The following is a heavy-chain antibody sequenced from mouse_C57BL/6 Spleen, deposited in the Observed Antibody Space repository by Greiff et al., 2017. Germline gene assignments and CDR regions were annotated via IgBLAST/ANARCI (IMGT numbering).Heavy chain of an antibody. Sequence: VQLQQSGPELVKPGASVKISCKASGYSFTGYYMHWVKQSSEKSLEWIGEINPSTGGTSYNQKFKGKATLTVDKSSSTAYMQLKSLTSEDSAVYYCASYYGSSPFAYWGQGTLVTVSA. D-gene: IGHD1-1*01. CDR1: GYSFTGYY. CDR2: INPSTGGT. J-gene: IGHJ3*01. CDR3: ASYYGSSPFAY. V-gene: IGHV1-43*01.